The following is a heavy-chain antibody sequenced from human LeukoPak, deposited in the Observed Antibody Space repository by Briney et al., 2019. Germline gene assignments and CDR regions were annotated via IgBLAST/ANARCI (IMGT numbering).Heavy chain of an antibody. J-gene: IGHJ4*02. D-gene: IGHD5-12*01. Sequence: ASVKVSCKASGGTFSSYAISWVRQAPGQGLEWMGGIIPIFGTANYAQKFQGRVTITADESTSTAYMELSSLRSEDTAVYYCARVIGYSGYETFVYWGQGTLVTVSS. CDR2: IIPIFGTA. V-gene: IGHV1-69*13. CDR1: GGTFSSYA. CDR3: ARVIGYSGYETFVY.